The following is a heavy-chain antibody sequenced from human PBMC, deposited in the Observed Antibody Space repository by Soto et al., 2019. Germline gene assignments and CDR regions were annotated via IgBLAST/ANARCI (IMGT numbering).Heavy chain of an antibody. CDR2: TYYRSKWYN. Sequence: KQSQTLSLTCAISGDSVSSNSAAWNWIRQSPSRGLEWLGRTYYRSKWYNDYAVSVKSRITINPDTSKNQFSLQLNSVTPEDTAVYYCARVGIAVAGLGWFDPWGQGTLVTVSS. D-gene: IGHD6-19*01. CDR3: ARVGIAVAGLGWFDP. V-gene: IGHV6-1*01. J-gene: IGHJ5*02. CDR1: GDSVSSNSAA.